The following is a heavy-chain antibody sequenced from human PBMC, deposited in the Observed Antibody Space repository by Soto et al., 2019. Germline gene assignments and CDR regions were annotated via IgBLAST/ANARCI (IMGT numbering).Heavy chain of an antibody. D-gene: IGHD1-20*01. CDR1: GFTFSSYA. Sequence: EVQLLESGGGLVQPGGSLRLSCAASGFTFSSYAMSWVRQAPGKGLEWVSAISGSGGSTYYADSVKGRFTFSRDNSKNTLYLQMNSLRAEDTAVYYCAKDRPPSYNWNPGGAAFDIWGQGTMVTVSS. CDR3: AKDRPPSYNWNPGGAAFDI. V-gene: IGHV3-23*01. CDR2: ISGSGGST. J-gene: IGHJ3*02.